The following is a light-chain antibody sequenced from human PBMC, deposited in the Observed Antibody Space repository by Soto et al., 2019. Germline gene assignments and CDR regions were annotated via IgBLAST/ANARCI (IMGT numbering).Light chain of an antibody. J-gene: IGLJ3*02. CDR2: ENN. CDR3: GTWDSSLSGCV. V-gene: IGLV1-51*02. CDR1: SSNIGNNY. Sequence: QSVLTQPPSVSAAPGQTVTISCSGSSSNIGNNYVSWYQQLPGTAPKLLIYENNKRPSAIPDRFSGSKSGTSATLGITGLQTGDEADYYCGTWDSSLSGCVFGGGTKLTVL.